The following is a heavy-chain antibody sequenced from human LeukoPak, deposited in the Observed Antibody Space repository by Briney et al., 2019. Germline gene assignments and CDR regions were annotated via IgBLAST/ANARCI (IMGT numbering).Heavy chain of an antibody. CDR3: AIHPGSSWYYFDY. Sequence: PGGSLRLSCAASGFTFSSYGMHWVRQAPGKGLEWVAVIWYDGSNKYYADSVKGRFTISRDNSKNTLYLQMNSLRAEDTAVYYCAIHPGSSWYYFDYWGQGTLVTVSS. CDR2: IWYDGSNK. J-gene: IGHJ4*02. D-gene: IGHD6-13*01. V-gene: IGHV3-33*01. CDR1: GFTFSSYG.